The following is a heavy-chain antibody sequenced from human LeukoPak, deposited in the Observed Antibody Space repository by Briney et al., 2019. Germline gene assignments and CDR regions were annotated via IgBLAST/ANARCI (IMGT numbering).Heavy chain of an antibody. Sequence: GGSLRLSCAASGFTFSSYWMSWVRQAPGKGLEWVSSIISNSNYIYYADSVKGRFTISRDNAKNSLYLQMNSLRAEDTAVYYCARDQAYCTSTTCSFYFDYWGQGTLVTVSS. D-gene: IGHD2-2*01. CDR3: ARDQAYCTSTTCSFYFDY. CDR1: GFTFSSYW. V-gene: IGHV3-21*01. CDR2: IISNSNYI. J-gene: IGHJ4*02.